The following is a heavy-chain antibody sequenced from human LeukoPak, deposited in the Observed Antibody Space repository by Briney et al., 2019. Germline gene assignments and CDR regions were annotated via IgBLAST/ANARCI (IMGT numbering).Heavy chain of an antibody. J-gene: IGHJ4*02. CDR1: GLTLSSNY. V-gene: IGHV3-53*01. D-gene: IGHD3-9*01. CDR2: IYSGWSR. Sequence: GSLRLSCAGSGLTLSSNYMSWARQAAGEGLEWVSAIYSGWSRYYSDSGKGRFTISRDNSKNTLYLQMNSLRAEDTAVYYCARGSYYDILTGYQYYFDYWGQGTLVTVSS. CDR3: ARGSYYDILTGYQYYFDY.